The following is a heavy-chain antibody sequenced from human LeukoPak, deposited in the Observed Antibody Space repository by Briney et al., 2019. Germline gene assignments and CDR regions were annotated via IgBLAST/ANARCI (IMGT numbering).Heavy chain of an antibody. Sequence: GGSLRLSCAGSGFTFSSYAMSWVRQAPGKGLEWVSGISSGGGSTYYADSVKGRFTISRDNSKNTLDLEMNSLRAEDTAVYYCAIPVAEYWGQGTLVTVSS. D-gene: IGHD2-15*01. CDR1: GFTFSSYA. V-gene: IGHV3-23*01. CDR3: AIPVAEY. CDR2: ISSGGGST. J-gene: IGHJ4*02.